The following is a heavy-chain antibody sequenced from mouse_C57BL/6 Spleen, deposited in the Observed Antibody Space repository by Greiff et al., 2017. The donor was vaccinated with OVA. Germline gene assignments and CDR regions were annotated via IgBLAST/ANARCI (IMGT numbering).Heavy chain of an antibody. J-gene: IGHJ2*01. CDR1: GFTFSDYG. CDR2: ISSGSSTI. Sequence: EVNVVESGGGLVKPGGSLKLSCAASGFTFSDYGMHWVRQAPEKGLEWVAYISSGSSTIYYADTVKGRFTISRDNAKNTLFLQMTSLRSEDTAMYYCASRGGTDYFDYWGQGTTLTVSS. V-gene: IGHV5-17*01. D-gene: IGHD4-1*01. CDR3: ASRGGTDYFDY.